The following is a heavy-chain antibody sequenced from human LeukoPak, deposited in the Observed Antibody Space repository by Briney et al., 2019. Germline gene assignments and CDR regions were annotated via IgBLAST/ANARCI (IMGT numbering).Heavy chain of an antibody. V-gene: IGHV1-2*02. CDR3: ARGPSNFYDFWSGYYDH. CDR2: INPNSGGT. J-gene: IGHJ4*02. CDR1: GYTFTGYY. D-gene: IGHD3-3*01. Sequence: GASVKVSCKASGYTFTGYYMHWVRQAPGQGLEWMGWINPNSGGTNYAQKFQGRVTMTRDTSISTAYMELSRLRSDDTAVYYCARGPSNFYDFWSGYYDHWGQGTLVTVSS.